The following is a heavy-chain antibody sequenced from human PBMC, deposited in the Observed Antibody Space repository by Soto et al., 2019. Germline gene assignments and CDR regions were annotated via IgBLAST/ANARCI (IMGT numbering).Heavy chain of an antibody. CDR2: ISYDGSNK. Sequence: QVQLVESGGGVVQPGRSLRLSCAASGFTFSSYGMHWVRQAPGKGLEWVAVISYDGSNKYYADSVKGRFTISRYNSKNTLYLQLNCLRAHDSAVLYCAMEHVLLVVPVAFDFWCQGTLVTGSS. D-gene: IGHD2-2*01. J-gene: IGHJ4*02. V-gene: IGHV3-30*03. CDR1: GFTFSSYG. CDR3: AMEHVLLVVPVAFDF.